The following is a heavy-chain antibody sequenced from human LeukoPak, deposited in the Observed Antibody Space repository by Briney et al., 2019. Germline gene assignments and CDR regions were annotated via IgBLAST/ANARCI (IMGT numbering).Heavy chain of an antibody. V-gene: IGHV6-1*01. Sequence: SQTLSLTCAISGDSVSSKSATWNWIRQSPSRGLEWLGRTYYRSKWYNDYAVSVESRITINPDTSKNQFSLHLSSVTPEDTAVYYVARDLLTGGGGATWFNPWGQGILVTVSS. D-gene: IGHD3-9*01. CDR2: TYYRSKWYN. J-gene: IGHJ5*02. CDR3: ARDLLTGGGGATWFNP. CDR1: GDSVSSKSAT.